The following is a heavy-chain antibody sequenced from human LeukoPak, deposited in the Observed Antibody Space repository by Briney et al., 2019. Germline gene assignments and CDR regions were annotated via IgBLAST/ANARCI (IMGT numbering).Heavy chain of an antibody. CDR2: INPNSGGT. J-gene: IGHJ5*02. D-gene: IGHD6-13*01. CDR1: GYTFTGYY. CDR3: ARDLNDGYSSSWYVFDP. V-gene: IGHV1-2*02. Sequence: AAVKVSCKASGYTFTGYYMHWVRQAPGQGLEWMGWINPNSGGTNYAQKFQGRVTMTRDTSISTAYMELSRLRSDDTAVYYCARDLNDGYSSSWYVFDPWGQGTLVTVSS.